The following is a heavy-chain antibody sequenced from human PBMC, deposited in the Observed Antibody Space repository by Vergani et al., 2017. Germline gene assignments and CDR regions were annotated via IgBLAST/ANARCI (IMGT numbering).Heavy chain of an antibody. V-gene: IGHV3-33*01. D-gene: IGHD1-26*01. CDR1: GFTFSSYG. J-gene: IGHJ4*02. Sequence: QVQLVESGGGVVQPGRSLRLSCAASGFTFSSYGMHWVRQAPGKGLEWVAVIWYVGSNKYYADSVKGRFTISRDNSKNTLYLQMNSLRAEDTAVYYCARGVGATNFDYWGQGTLVTVSS. CDR2: IWYVGSNK. CDR3: ARGVGATNFDY.